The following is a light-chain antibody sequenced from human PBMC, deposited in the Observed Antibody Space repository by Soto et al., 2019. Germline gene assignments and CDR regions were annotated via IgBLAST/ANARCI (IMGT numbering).Light chain of an antibody. J-gene: IGKJ1*01. V-gene: IGKV3-20*01. CDR1: QSVSSSY. CDR3: HQYIVWDRGT. CDR2: GAS. Sequence: EIVLTQSPGTLSLSPGERATLSCRASQSVSSSYVAWYQQKPGQAPRLLIYGASSRATGIPDRVSGSGSGTDFTLTISRLEPEDFAVYYCHQYIVWDRGTFGPGTQVTIK.